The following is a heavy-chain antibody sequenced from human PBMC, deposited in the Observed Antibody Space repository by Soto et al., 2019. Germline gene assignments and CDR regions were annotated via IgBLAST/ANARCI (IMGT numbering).Heavy chain of an antibody. CDR2: INSDGSST. Sequence: PGGSLRLSCAASGFTFSSYWMHWVRQAPGKGLVWVSRINSDGSSTSYADSVKGRFTISRANAKNTLYLQMNSLRAEDTAVYYCARALAATQLNSFDPWGPGTVVTVSS. CDR3: ARALAATQLNSFDP. CDR1: GFTFSSYW. J-gene: IGHJ5*02. V-gene: IGHV3-74*01. D-gene: IGHD2-15*01.